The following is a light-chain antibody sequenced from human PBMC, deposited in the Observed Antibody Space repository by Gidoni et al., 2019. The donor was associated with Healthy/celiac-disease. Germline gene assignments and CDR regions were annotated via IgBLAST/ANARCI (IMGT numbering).Light chain of an antibody. CDR2: GKN. CDR1: SLRSYY. CDR3: NSRDSSGNRV. Sequence: SVALGQTVRITCQGDSLRSYYASWYQQKPGQAPVLVIYGKNNRPSGISDRFSGSRSGNTASLTITGAQAEDEADYYCNSRDSSGNRVFGGGTKLTVL. V-gene: IGLV3-19*01. J-gene: IGLJ3*02.